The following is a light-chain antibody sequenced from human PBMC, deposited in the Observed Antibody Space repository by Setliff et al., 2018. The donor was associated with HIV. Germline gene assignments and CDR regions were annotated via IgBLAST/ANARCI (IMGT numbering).Light chain of an antibody. CDR1: TGAVTSGLY. Sequence: QAVVTQEPSLTVSPGGTVTLTCGSSTGAVTSGLYPYWFQQKPGQASRTLIYDTSNKHSWTPARFSGSLLGGKAALTLSGAQPEDEADYYCFLSYSGARRVFGGGTKVTVL. CDR2: DTS. V-gene: IGLV7-46*01. CDR3: FLSYSGARRV. J-gene: IGLJ3*02.